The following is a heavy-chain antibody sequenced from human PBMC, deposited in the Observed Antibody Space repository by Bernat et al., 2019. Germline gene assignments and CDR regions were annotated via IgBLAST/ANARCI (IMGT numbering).Heavy chain of an antibody. CDR1: GFTFSSYG. D-gene: IGHD2-2*01. J-gene: IGHJ4*02. Sequence: QVQLVESGGGVVQPGRSLRLSCAASGFTFSSYGMHWVRQAPGKGLEWVAVIWYDGSNKYYADSVKGRFTISRDNSKNTLYLQMNSLRAEDTAVYYCARAPQLTSSNFDYWGQGTLVTVSS. V-gene: IGHV3-33*01. CDR2: IWYDGSNK. CDR3: ARAPQLTSSNFDY.